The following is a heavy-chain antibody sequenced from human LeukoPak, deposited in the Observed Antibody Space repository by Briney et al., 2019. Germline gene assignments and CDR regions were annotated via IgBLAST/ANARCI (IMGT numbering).Heavy chain of an antibody. Sequence: PGGSLRLSCAASGFSFSTYAMSWVRQAPGKGLEWVANIDPHGNNKLYVDSVKGRFSISRDNAKNSLYLQMNSLRVEDTAIYYCAREHCSTPDCWGRETLVTVSS. D-gene: IGHD3-10*02. J-gene: IGHJ4*02. CDR1: GFSFSTYA. V-gene: IGHV3-7*01. CDR3: AREHCSTPDC. CDR2: IDPHGNNK.